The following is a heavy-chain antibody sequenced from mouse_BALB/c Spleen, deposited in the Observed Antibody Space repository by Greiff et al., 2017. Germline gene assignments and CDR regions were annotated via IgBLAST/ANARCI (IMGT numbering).Heavy chain of an antibody. CDR2: ISSGSSTI. CDR1: GFTFSSFG. CDR3: ARWGYYGPFAY. V-gene: IGHV5-17*02. J-gene: IGHJ3*01. D-gene: IGHD1-2*01. Sequence: EVMLVESGGGLVQPGGSRKLSCAASGFTFSSFGMHWVRQAPEKGLEWVAYISSGSSTIYYADTVKGRFTISRDNPKNTLFLQMTSLRSEDTAMYYCARWGYYGPFAYWGQGTLVTVSA.